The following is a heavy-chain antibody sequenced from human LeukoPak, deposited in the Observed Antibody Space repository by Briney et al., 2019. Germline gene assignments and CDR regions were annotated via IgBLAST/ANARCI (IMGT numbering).Heavy chain of an antibody. V-gene: IGHV5-51*01. CDR1: GYSFTSYW. J-gene: IGHJ4*02. CDR3: ARSHYDYVWGSYRTYYFDY. D-gene: IGHD3-16*02. Sequence: GESLKISCKGSGYSFTSYWIGWVRQMPGKGLEWMGIIYPGDSDTRYSPSFQGQVTISADKSISTAYLQWSSLKASDTAMYYSARSHYDYVWGSYRTYYFDYWGQGTLVTVSS. CDR2: IYPGDSDT.